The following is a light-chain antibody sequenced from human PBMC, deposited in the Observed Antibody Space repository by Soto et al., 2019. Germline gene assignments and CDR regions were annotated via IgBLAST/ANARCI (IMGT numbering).Light chain of an antibody. CDR2: DAS. V-gene: IGKV1-5*01. Sequence: DVQMTQSPSTLSASVGDRVTVTCRASQSVSRWVAWYQQKVGKAPKLLIFDASSLESRVPSRFSGSGSGTEFTLTISSLHPDDAATYYCQQSHNFDPPTFGEGTKVEIK. CDR1: QSVSRW. J-gene: IGKJ4*01. CDR3: QQSHNFDPPT.